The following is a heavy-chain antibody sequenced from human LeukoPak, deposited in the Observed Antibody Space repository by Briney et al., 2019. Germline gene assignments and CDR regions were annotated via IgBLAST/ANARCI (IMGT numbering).Heavy chain of an antibody. J-gene: IGHJ4*02. D-gene: IGHD3-3*01. V-gene: IGHV4-38-2*01. CDR1: GYSISSGYY. CDR3: ARDYDFWSGYSG. Sequence: PSETLSLTCAVSGYSISSGYYWGWIRQPPGKGLEWIGSIYHSGSTYYNPSLKSRVTISVDTSKNQFSLKLSSVTAADTAVYYCARDYDFWSGYSGWGQGTLVTVSS. CDR2: IYHSGST.